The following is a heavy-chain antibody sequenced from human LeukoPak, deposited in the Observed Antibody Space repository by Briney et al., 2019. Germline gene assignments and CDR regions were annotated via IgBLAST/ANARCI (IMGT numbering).Heavy chain of an antibody. CDR1: GYSITTSNW. J-gene: IGHJ4*02. CDR2: IYHSGSF. V-gene: IGHV4-28*05. D-gene: IGHD2-15*01. Sequence: PSETLSLTCAVSGYSITTSNWWGWIRPPPGKALEWIGYIYHSGSFYYNPSLKSRVTLSVDTSKNQFSLKLSSVTAVDTAVYYCARVVAAEYYFDYWGQGTLVTVSS. CDR3: ARVVAAEYYFDY.